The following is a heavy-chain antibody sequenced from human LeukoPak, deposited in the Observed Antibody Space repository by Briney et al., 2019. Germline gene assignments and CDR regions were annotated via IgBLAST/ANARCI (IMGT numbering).Heavy chain of an antibody. CDR3: ARQISINLIDY. J-gene: IGHJ4*02. D-gene: IGHD1-14*01. Sequence: SETLSLTCTVSGGSISSSSYFWGWIRQPPGKGLEWIGSIYYSGSTYYNPSLKSRVTISVDTSKNQFSLKLRSVTAADTAVYYCARQISINLIDYWGQGTLVTVSS. CDR2: IYYSGST. CDR1: GGSISSSSYF. V-gene: IGHV4-39*01.